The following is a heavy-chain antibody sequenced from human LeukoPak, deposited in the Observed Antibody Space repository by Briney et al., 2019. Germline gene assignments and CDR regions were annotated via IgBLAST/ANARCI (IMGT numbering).Heavy chain of an antibody. J-gene: IGHJ4*02. Sequence: SGGSLRLSYAASGFTVSSNYMTWVRQAPGKGLEWVSLIYSDGSTYYADSVKGRFTISRDNSKNTLCLQMNSLRAEDTAVYYCARVRSGGYYFDYWGQGTLVTVSS. V-gene: IGHV3-66*02. CDR2: IYSDGST. CDR1: GFTVSSNY. CDR3: ARVRSGGYYFDY. D-gene: IGHD1-26*01.